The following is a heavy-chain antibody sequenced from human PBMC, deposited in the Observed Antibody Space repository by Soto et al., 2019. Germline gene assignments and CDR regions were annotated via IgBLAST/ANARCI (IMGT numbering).Heavy chain of an antibody. D-gene: IGHD3-9*01. J-gene: IGHJ4*02. Sequence: QPGGSLRLSCAASGFTFSSYAMSWVRQAPGKGLEWVSAISGSGGSTYYADSVKGRFTISRDNSKNTLYLQMNSLRAEDTAVYYCARNYDILTGYIDTWGQGTLVTRLL. CDR3: ARNYDILTGYIDT. V-gene: IGHV3-23*01. CDR2: ISGSGGST. CDR1: GFTFSSYA.